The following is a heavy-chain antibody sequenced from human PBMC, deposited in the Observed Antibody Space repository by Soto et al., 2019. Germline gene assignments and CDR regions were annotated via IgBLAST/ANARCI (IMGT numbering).Heavy chain of an antibody. V-gene: IGHV4-61*01. D-gene: IGHD6-25*01. CDR3: ARANLAAYFDY. Sequence: ETLSLTCTVSGGSVSSGSYYWSWIRQPPGKGLEWIGYIYYSGSTNYNPSLKSRVTISVDTSKNQFSLKLSSVTAADTAVYYCARANLAAYFDYWGQGTLVTVSS. J-gene: IGHJ4*02. CDR2: IYYSGST. CDR1: GGSVSSGSYY.